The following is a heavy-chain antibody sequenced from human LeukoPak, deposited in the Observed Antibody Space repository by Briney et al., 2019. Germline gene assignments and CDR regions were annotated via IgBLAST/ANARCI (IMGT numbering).Heavy chain of an antibody. CDR2: IYYSGST. CDR1: GGSVSSGSYY. D-gene: IGHD3-3*01. Sequence: PSETLSLTCTVSGGSVSSGSYYWSWIRQPPGKGLEWIGYIYYSGSTNYNPSLKSRFTISVDTSKNQFSLKLSSVTAADTAVYYCARDSLENRLRFLEWLPLYYYYGMDVWGQGTTVTVSS. CDR3: ARDSLENRLRFLEWLPLYYYYGMDV. V-gene: IGHV4-61*01. J-gene: IGHJ6*02.